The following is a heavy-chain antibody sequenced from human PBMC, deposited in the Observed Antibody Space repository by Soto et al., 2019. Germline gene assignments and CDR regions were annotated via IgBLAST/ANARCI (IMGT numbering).Heavy chain of an antibody. CDR1: GFTFSSGDA. CDR3: VIARYYLHRGYFDY. V-gene: IGHV3-23*01. J-gene: IGHJ4*02. Sequence: EVQLLESGGGLVQPGGSLRLSCAASGFTFSSGDAMSWVRQAPGKGLEWVATIDGSGSGTYYADSVKGRFTISRDNSKSTLHLQMTSLRADDTAVYHCVIARYYLHRGYFDYCGQGTLVTVSS. D-gene: IGHD1-26*01. CDR2: IDGSGSGT.